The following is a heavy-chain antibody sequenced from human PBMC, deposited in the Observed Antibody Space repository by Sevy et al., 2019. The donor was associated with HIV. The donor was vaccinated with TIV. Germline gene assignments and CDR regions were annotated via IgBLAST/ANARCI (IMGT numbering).Heavy chain of an antibody. CDR1: GGSISSYY. V-gene: IGHV4-4*07. Sequence: SETLSLTCTVSGGSISSYYWSWIRQPAGKGLEWIGRIYTSGSTNYNPSLKSRVTMSVDTSKNQFSLKLSSVTAADTAVYYCARAHGVVVPAAQLLYYMDVWGKGTTVTVSS. D-gene: IGHD2-2*01. CDR3: ARAHGVVVPAAQLLYYMDV. J-gene: IGHJ6*03. CDR2: IYTSGST.